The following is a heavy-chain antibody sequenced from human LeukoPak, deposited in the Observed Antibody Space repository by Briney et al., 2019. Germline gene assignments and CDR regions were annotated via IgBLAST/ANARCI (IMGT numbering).Heavy chain of an antibody. J-gene: IGHJ4*02. D-gene: IGHD6-13*01. CDR1: GFTFSSYW. CDR2: IKQDGGEK. Sequence: PGGSLRLSRAASGFTFSSYWMTWVRQSPGKGLEWVANIKQDGGEKYYVDSVTGRFTISRDNAKNSLYLQMNSLRADDTAVYYCARMSTSSWYVCDYWGQGTLVTVSS. CDR3: ARMSTSSWYVCDY. V-gene: IGHV3-7*01.